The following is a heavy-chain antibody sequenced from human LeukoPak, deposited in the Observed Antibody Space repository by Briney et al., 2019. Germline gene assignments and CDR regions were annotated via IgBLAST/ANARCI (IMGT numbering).Heavy chain of an antibody. CDR1: GGSISSSSYY. Sequence: TASETLSLTCTVSGGSISSSSYYWGWIRQPPGKGLEWIGSIYYSGSTYYNPSLKSRVTISVDTSKNQFSLKLSSVTAADTAVYYCARDRGSGYDPNWFDPWGQGTLVTVSS. CDR2: IYYSGST. CDR3: ARDRGSGYDPNWFDP. V-gene: IGHV4-39*07. D-gene: IGHD5-12*01. J-gene: IGHJ5*02.